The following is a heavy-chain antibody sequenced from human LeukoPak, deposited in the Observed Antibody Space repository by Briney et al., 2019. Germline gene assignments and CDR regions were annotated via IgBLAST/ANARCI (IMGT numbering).Heavy chain of an antibody. Sequence: GASVKVSCKASGYTFTSYDINWVRQATGQGLEWMGWMNPNSGNTGYAQKFQGRVTMTRNTSISTAYMELSSLRSEDTAVYYCARVEVGGTKRRDRQRRNWFDPWGQGTLVTVSS. D-gene: IGHD1-14*01. J-gene: IGHJ5*02. CDR2: MNPNSGNT. V-gene: IGHV1-8*01. CDR1: GYTFTSYD. CDR3: ARVEVGGTKRRDRQRRNWFDP.